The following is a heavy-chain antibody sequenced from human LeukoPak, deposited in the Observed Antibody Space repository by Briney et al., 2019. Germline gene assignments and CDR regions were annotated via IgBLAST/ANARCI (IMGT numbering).Heavy chain of an antibody. V-gene: IGHV3-7*05. CDR2: IKQDGSEK. Sequence: GGSLTLSCAASGFTCSNYWMIWVRQAPGKGLEWVGNIKQDGSEKRYADSVGGRFSISRDNAQTSLYLQMNSLRAEDTAVYYCARASDRRLQLTWGQATQVTVSS. CDR3: ARASDRRLQLT. CDR1: GFTCSNYW. J-gene: IGHJ5*02. D-gene: IGHD1-1*01.